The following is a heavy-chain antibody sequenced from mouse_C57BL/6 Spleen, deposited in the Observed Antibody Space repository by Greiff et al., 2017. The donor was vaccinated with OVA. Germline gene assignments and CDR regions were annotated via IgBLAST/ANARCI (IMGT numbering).Heavy chain of an antibody. V-gene: IGHV1-50*01. J-gene: IGHJ4*01. D-gene: IGHD3-1*01. Sequence: QVQLQQPGAELVKPGASVKLSCKASGYTFTSYWMQWVKQRPGQGLEWIGEIDPSDSYTNYNQKFKGKATLTGDTSSSTAYMQLSSLTSEDSAVYYCARSGELVHYYAMDYWGQGTSVTVSS. CDR2: IDPSDSYT. CDR3: ARSGELVHYYAMDY. CDR1: GYTFTSYW.